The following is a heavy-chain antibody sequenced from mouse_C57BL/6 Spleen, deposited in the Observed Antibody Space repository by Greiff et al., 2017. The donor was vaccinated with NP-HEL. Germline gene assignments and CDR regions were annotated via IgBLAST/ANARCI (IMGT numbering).Heavy chain of an antibody. D-gene: IGHD1-1*01. V-gene: IGHV5-17*01. J-gene: IGHJ2*01. CDR1: GFTFSDYG. CDR3: ARPDYYGSSYVGFDY. Sequence: EVQRVESGGGLVKPGGSLKLSCVASGFTFSDYGMHWVRQAPEKGLEWVAYISSGSSTIYYADTVKGRFTISRDNAKNTLFLQMTSLRSEDTAMYYCARPDYYGSSYVGFDYWGQGTTLTVSS. CDR2: ISSGSSTI.